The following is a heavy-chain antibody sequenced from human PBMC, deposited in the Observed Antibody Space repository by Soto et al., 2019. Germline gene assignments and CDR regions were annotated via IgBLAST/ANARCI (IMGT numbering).Heavy chain of an antibody. J-gene: IGHJ4*02. Sequence: QVQLQESGPGLVKPSQTLSLTCTVSGGSISSGGYYWSWIRQHPGKGLEWIGYIYYSGSTYYNPSLKSRVNISVDTSKNQFSLKLSSVTAADTAVYYCARANWEGVVVALRYFDYWGQGTLVTVSS. D-gene: IGHD2-15*01. CDR3: ARANWEGVVVALRYFDY. CDR1: GGSISSGGYY. V-gene: IGHV4-31*03. CDR2: IYYSGST.